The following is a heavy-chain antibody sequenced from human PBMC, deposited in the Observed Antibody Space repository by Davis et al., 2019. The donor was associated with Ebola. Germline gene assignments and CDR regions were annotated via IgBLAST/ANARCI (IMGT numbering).Heavy chain of an antibody. CDR1: GFTFSDYY. Sequence: GESLKISCAASGFTFSDYYMSWIRQAPGKGLEWVSYISSSSSYTNYADSVKGRFTISRDNAKNSLYLQMNSLRAEDTAVYYCARDLRYCSGGSCYNYYYGMDVWGQGTTVTVSS. D-gene: IGHD2-15*01. CDR3: ARDLRYCSGGSCYNYYYGMDV. J-gene: IGHJ6*02. CDR2: ISSSSSYT. V-gene: IGHV3-11*06.